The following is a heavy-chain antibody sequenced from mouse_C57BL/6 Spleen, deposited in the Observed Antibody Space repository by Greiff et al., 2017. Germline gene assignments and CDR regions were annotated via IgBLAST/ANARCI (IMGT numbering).Heavy chain of an antibody. J-gene: IGHJ2*01. CDR3: ARRDSYCISSHL. D-gene: IGHD1-1*01. V-gene: IGHV1-63*01. CDR2: IYPGGGYT. CDR1: GYTFTNDW. Sequence: QVQLQQSGAELGRPGTSVKMSCRASGYTFTNDWIGWAKQRPGHGLEWIGDIYPGGGYTNYNEKFKGKATLTADKSSSTAYMQFSSLTSEDSAIYYCARRDSYCISSHLWAQGPPPTVSS.